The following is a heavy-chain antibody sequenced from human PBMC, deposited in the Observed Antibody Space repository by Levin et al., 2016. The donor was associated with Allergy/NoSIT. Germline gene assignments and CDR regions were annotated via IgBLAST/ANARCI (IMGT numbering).Heavy chain of an antibody. J-gene: IGHJ4*02. D-gene: IGHD3-22*01. CDR3: ARGHYDSSAYYFDY. Sequence: WIRQPPGKGLEWVAVIWYDGSNKYYADSVKGRFTISRDNSKNTLYLQINSLRAEDTAVYYCARGHYDSSAYYFDYWGQGTLVTVSS. CDR2: IWYDGSNK. V-gene: IGHV3-33*01.